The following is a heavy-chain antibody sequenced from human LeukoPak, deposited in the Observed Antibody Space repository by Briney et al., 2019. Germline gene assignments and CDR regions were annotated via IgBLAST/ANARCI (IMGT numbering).Heavy chain of an antibody. CDR3: ASSYDSSDAFDI. CDR2: IIPILGIA. D-gene: IGHD3-22*01. Sequence: SVKVSCKASGGTFSSYAISWVRQAPGQGLEWMGRIIPILGIANYAQKFQGRVTITADKSTSTAYMELSSLRSEDTAVYYRASSYDSSDAFDIWGQGTMVTVSS. V-gene: IGHV1-69*04. CDR1: GGTFSSYA. J-gene: IGHJ3*02.